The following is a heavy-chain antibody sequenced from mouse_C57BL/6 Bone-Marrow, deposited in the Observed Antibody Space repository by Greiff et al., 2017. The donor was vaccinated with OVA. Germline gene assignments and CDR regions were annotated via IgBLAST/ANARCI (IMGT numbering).Heavy chain of an antibody. CDR3: AVYDPYYWDN. J-gene: IGHJ2*01. V-gene: IGHV1-78*01. D-gene: IGHD2-12*01. CDR2: IYPRDGST. CDR1: GYTFTDYS. Sequence: QVQLQQSDAELVKPGASVKISCKASGYTFTDYSIHWMKQRPEQGLEWIGSIYPRDGSTKYKEKFKGKATLTADKSSTTAYMQLNSLTSEDSAVYFCAVYDPYYWDNWGQGTTLTVSS.